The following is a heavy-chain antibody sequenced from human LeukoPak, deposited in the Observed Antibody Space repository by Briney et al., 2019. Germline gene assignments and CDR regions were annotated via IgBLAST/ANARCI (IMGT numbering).Heavy chain of an antibody. J-gene: IGHJ4*02. V-gene: IGHV4-59*08. CDR3: ARRAYSSGYYYFDY. CDR1: GGSISSYY. D-gene: IGHD6-19*01. CDR2: IYYSGNT. Sequence: PSETLSLTCAVYGGSISSYYWSWIRQPPGKGLEWIGYIYYSGNTNYNPSLKSRVTISVDTSKNQFSLKLSSVTAADTAVYYCARRAYSSGYYYFDYWGQGTLVTVSS.